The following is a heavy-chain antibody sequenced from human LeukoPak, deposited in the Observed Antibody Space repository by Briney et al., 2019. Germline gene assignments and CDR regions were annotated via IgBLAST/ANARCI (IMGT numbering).Heavy chain of an antibody. D-gene: IGHD6-19*01. V-gene: IGHV3-23*01. CDR1: GFTFSGYA. J-gene: IGHJ5*02. Sequence: GGSLRLSCAASGFTFSGYAMYWVRQAPGKGLEWVSSIEASGGATYYADSVKGRFTISRDNSKDTFYLQMNSLRAEDTALYYCAKGSGSGWYGWFAPWGQGTLVTVSS. CDR2: IEASGGAT. CDR3: AKGSGSGWYGWFAP.